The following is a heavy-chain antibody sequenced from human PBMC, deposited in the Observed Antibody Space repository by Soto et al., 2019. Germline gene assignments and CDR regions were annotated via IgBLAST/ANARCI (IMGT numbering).Heavy chain of an antibody. CDR3: ARGWRYDSNDYYYAY. J-gene: IGHJ4*02. CDR2: IIPIFGTA. V-gene: IGHV1-69*01. Sequence: QVQLVQSGAEVRKPGSSVKVSCKASGGTFSRHAISWVRQAPGQGLEWMGGIIPIFGTANHAQQFHGRVTIIADESTSTVYMELSSLRSEDTAMYYCARGWRYDSNDYYYAYWGQGTLVIVSS. D-gene: IGHD3-22*01. CDR1: GGTFSRHA.